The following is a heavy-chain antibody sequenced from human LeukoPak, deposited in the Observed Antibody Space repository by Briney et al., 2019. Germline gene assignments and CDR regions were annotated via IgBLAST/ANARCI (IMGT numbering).Heavy chain of an antibody. CDR1: GFTFSSYG. J-gene: IGHJ3*02. V-gene: IGHV3-33*01. CDR3: ARELYDYVWGSYRAHDAFDT. D-gene: IGHD3-16*02. CDR2: IWYDGSNK. Sequence: PGGSLRLSCAASGFTFSSYGTHWVRQAPGKGLEWVAVIWYDGSNKYYADSLKGRFTISRDNSKNTLYLQMNSLRAEDTAVYYCARELYDYVWGSYRAHDAFDTWGQGTMVTVSS.